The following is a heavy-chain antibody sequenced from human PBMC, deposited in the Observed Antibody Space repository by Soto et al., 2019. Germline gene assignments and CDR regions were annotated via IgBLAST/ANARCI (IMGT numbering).Heavy chain of an antibody. CDR3: ARVGLEILFRSYIDY. V-gene: IGHV3-21*01. Sequence: PGGSLRLSCAASGFTFSSYSMNWVRQAPGKGLEWVSSISSSSSYIYYADSVKGRFTISRDNAKNSLYLQMNSLRAEDTAVYYCARVGLEILFRSYIDYWGQGTLVTVSS. D-gene: IGHD2-15*01. CDR2: ISSSSSYI. J-gene: IGHJ4*02. CDR1: GFTFSSYS.